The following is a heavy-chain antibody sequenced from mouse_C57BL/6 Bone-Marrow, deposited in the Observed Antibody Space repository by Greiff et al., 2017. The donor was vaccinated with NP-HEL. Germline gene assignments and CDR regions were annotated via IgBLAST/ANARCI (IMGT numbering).Heavy chain of an antibody. V-gene: IGHV5-9*01. CDR3: ARHADDWYFDV. J-gene: IGHJ1*03. Sequence: EVKLVESGGGLVKPGGSLKLSCAASGFTFSSYTMSWVRQTPEKRLEWVATISGGGGNTYYPDSVKGRFTISRDNAKNTLYLQMSSLRSEDTAFYYCARHADDWYFDVWGTGTTVTVSS. CDR1: GFTFSSYT. CDR2: ISGGGGNT.